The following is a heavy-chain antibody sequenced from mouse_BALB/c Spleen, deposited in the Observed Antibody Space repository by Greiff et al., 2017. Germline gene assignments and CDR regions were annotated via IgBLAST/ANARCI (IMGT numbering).Heavy chain of an antibody. CDR2: IDPANGHT. CDR3: ARRGYRDDWFAY. CDR1: GFTIPAPY. Sequence: VPLPPSGAALVTPGASVQLSCPASGFTIPAPYLPWVKQRPEPGLEWIGRIDPANGHTKYDPKFQGKATITADTSSNTAYLQLSSLTSEDTAVYYCARRGYRDDWFAYWGQGTLGTGAA. J-gene: IGHJ3*01. V-gene: IGHV14-3*02. D-gene: IGHD2-14*01.